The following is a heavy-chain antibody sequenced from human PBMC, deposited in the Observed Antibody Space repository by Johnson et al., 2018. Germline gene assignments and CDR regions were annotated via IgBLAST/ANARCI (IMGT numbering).Heavy chain of an antibody. CDR1: GYTFTRDY. D-gene: IGHD2-2*02. V-gene: IGHV1-46*01. Sequence: QEQLVESGAEVKKPGSSVKVSCKASGYTFTRDYLHWVRQAPGQGLEWMGIIIPSGGSPHYAQKFQGRITMTRDTSTSTLYKELGSLRSEDTPMYYCARAVGGPYTTFDIWGQGTMVTVSS. CDR2: IIPSGGSP. J-gene: IGHJ3*02. CDR3: ARAVGGPYTTFDI.